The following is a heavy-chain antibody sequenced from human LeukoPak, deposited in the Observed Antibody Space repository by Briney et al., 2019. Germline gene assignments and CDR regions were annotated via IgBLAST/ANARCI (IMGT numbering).Heavy chain of an antibody. Sequence: ASVKVSCKTSGYTFTIYGLSWVRQAPGQGLEWMGWISGYNGKTNYAQKLQGRVTMTTDTSTRTTYMDLRSLRSDDTAVYYCARGWVYYMDVWGKGTTVTVSS. CDR1: GYTFTIYG. CDR3: ARGWVYYMDV. V-gene: IGHV1-18*01. J-gene: IGHJ6*03. CDR2: ISGYNGKT. D-gene: IGHD1-26*01.